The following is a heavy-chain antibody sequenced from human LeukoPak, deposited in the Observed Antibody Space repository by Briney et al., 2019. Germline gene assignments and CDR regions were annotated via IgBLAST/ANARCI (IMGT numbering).Heavy chain of an antibody. CDR1: TDSFSSHY. CDR3: ARDVVTVTKGFDI. J-gene: IGHJ3*02. V-gene: IGHV4-59*11. D-gene: IGHD4-17*01. Sequence: SETLSLTCAVSTDSFSSHYWTWIRQPPGKGLEWIGYISYIASTNYNPSLKSRVTISIDTSKNQFSLKLSSVTAADTAVYYCARDVVTVTKGFDIWGQGTMVSVSS. CDR2: ISYIAST.